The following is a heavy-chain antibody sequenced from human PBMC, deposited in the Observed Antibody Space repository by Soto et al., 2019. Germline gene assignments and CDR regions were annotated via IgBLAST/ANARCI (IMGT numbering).Heavy chain of an antibody. CDR3: ARAWGRVFDY. J-gene: IGHJ4*02. CDR1: GGSISSYY. D-gene: IGHD3-16*01. CDR2: IYYSGST. Sequence: QVQLQESGPGLVKPSETLSLTCTVSGGSISSYYWTWIRQPPGKGLEWIGYIYYSGSTNYNPSLKIRLTISVDTSKNHLSLKLSSVTAADSAVYYCARAWGRVFDYWGQGTVVTVSS. V-gene: IGHV4-59*01.